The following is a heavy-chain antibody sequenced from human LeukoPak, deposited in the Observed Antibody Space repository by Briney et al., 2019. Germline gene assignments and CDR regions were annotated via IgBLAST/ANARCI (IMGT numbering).Heavy chain of an antibody. CDR3: AKVVQYTASTGTGLAS. CDR2: IWYDGSFI. J-gene: IGHJ4*02. Sequence: PGGSLRLSCAASGLNFMNFGMHWVRQAPGKGLHWVAVIWYDGSFIYYADSVRGRFIISRDNAKNTLYLQMNSVRAEDTAIYYCAKVVQYTASTGTGLASWGQGTLVTVSS. V-gene: IGHV3-33*06. D-gene: IGHD6-13*01. CDR1: GLNFMNFG.